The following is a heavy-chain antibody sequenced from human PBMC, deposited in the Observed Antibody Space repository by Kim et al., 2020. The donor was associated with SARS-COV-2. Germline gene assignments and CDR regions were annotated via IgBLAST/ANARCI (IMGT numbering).Heavy chain of an antibody. Sequence: GGSLRLSCAASGFTFSSYAMHWVRQAPGKGLEWVAVISYDGSNKYYADSVKGRFTISRDNSKNTLYLQMNSLRAEDTAVYYCAREEPQARAFDIWGQGTMVTVSS. V-gene: IGHV3-30-3*01. CDR1: GFTFSSYA. CDR2: ISYDGSNK. CDR3: AREEPQARAFDI. J-gene: IGHJ3*02.